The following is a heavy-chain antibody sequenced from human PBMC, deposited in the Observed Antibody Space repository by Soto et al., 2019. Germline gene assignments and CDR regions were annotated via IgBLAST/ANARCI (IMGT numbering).Heavy chain of an antibody. D-gene: IGHD3-22*01. CDR3: ATASYYYDSSGYYAKYYFDY. Sequence: GASVKVSCKVSGYTLTELSMHWVRQAPGKGLEWMGGFDPEDGETIYAQKFQGRVTMTEDTSTDTAYMELSSLRSEDTAVYYCATASYYYDSSGYYAKYYFDYWGQGTLVTVS. J-gene: IGHJ4*02. CDR2: FDPEDGET. CDR1: GYTLTELS. V-gene: IGHV1-24*01.